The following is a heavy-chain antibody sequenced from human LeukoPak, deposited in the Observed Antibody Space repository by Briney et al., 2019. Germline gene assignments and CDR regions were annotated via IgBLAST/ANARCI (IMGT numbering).Heavy chain of an antibody. J-gene: IGHJ5*02. CDR2: IKEDGSER. V-gene: IGHV3-7*01. CDR1: GFTFSSYY. Sequence: GGSLRLSCAASGFTFSSYYMSWVRRAPGKGLEWVANIKEDGSERYYKDSVKGRFTISRDNAKNSVYLQMDSLRAEDTAVYYCAIDLSWFGDPWGQGTLVTVSS. D-gene: IGHD3-10*01. CDR3: AIDLSWFGDP.